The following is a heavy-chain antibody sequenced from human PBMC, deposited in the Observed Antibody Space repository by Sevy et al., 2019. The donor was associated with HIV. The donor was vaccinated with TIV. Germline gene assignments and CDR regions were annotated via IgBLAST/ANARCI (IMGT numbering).Heavy chain of an antibody. D-gene: IGHD3-3*01. J-gene: IGHJ6*02. CDR2: MSPKSGNT. V-gene: IGHV1-8*01. CDR3: ASGGSGDVWNYEYYYYGMDV. Sequence: ASVKVSCKASGDTFITYDINWVRQATGQGLEWMGWMSPKSGNTDYPQKFQGRLIMSRDLATSTAYMELSSLRSEDTAVYYSASGGSGDVWNYEYYYYGMDVWGQGTTVTVSS. CDR1: GDTFITYD.